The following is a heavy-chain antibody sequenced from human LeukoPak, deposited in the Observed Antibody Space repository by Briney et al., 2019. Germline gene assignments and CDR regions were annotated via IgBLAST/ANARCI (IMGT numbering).Heavy chain of an antibody. J-gene: IGHJ4*02. D-gene: IGHD3-22*01. CDR2: INHSGST. CDR1: GGSFSGYY. Sequence: SETLSLTCAVYGGSFSGYYWSWIRQPPGKGLEWIGEINHSGSTNYNPSLKSRVTISVDTSKNQFSLKLSSVTAADTAVYYCARGDYYDSSGFLWYFDYWGQGTLVTVSS. CDR3: ARGDYYDSSGFLWYFDY. V-gene: IGHV4-34*01.